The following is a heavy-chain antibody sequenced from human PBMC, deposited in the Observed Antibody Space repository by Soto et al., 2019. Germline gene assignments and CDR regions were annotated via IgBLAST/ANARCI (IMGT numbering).Heavy chain of an antibody. Sequence: EVPLVESGGGLVQPGGSLRLSLAASGFSITNYWMHWVRQAPGKGLVWVSRISSDGSTARYADSVKGRFTISRDNAKNTLYLQMNSLRAEDTAVYYCARETVTTLYYWGQGTLVTVSS. CDR3: ARETVTTLYY. D-gene: IGHD4-17*01. CDR1: GFSITNYW. CDR2: ISSDGSTA. V-gene: IGHV3-74*01. J-gene: IGHJ4*02.